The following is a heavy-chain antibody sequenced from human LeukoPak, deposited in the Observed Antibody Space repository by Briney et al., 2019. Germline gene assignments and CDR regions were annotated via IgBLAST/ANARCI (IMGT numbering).Heavy chain of an antibody. V-gene: IGHV1-18*01. CDR1: GYTFTNYG. CDR2: ISAYTGNT. CDR3: ATGPAVAGTNDY. D-gene: IGHD6-19*01. Sequence: ASVKVSCKASGYTFTNYGISWVRQAPGQGLEWMGWISAYTGNTNSAQRFQGRVTMTTHTSTTTAYMELRSLRSEDTAVYYCATGPAVAGTNDYWGQGTLVTVSS. J-gene: IGHJ4*02.